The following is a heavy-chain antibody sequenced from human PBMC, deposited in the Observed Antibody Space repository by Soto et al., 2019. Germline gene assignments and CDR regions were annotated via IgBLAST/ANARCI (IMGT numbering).Heavy chain of an antibody. CDR1: SGSISSYY. V-gene: IGHV4-59*01. CDR3: ARDPSLVY. Sequence: XXPLSLTCTVSSGSISSYYWRWIRQPPGKGLEXIGYIXYGGSNNYNPXXKGRVNIXXDTYKNPLSLKLSSVTAADTAVYYCARDPSLVYWGQGTLVTVSS. J-gene: IGHJ4*02. CDR2: IXYGGSN.